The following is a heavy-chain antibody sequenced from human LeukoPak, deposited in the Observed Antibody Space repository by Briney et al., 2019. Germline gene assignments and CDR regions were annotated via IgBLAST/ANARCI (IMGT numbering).Heavy chain of an antibody. V-gene: IGHV3-30*02. J-gene: IGHJ4*02. CDR1: GFTFSGYN. Sequence: GGSLRLSCAASGFTFSGYNIHWVRQAPGKGLEWVAFIQYDGTNKYYADSLKGRFTISRDSSKNTLYLQMNSLRAEDTAVYYCAKAGRDIVVVPAVIDYWGQGTLVTVSS. D-gene: IGHD2-2*02. CDR2: IQYDGTNK. CDR3: AKAGRDIVVVPAVIDY.